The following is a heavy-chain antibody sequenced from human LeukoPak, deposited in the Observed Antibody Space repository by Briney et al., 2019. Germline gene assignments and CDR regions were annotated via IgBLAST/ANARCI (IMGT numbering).Heavy chain of an antibody. D-gene: IGHD3-3*01. Sequence: PSETLSLTCTVSGGSISSYYWSWIRQPPEKGLEWIGYIYYSGSTNYNPSLKSRVTISVDTSKNQFSLKLSSVTAADTAVYYCARVYDFWSGYCTFDYWGQGTLVTVSS. CDR2: IYYSGST. J-gene: IGHJ4*02. CDR3: ARVYDFWSGYCTFDY. CDR1: GGSISSYY. V-gene: IGHV4-59*01.